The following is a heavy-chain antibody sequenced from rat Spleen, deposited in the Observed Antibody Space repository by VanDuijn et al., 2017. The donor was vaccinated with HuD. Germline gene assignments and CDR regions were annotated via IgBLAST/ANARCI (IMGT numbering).Heavy chain of an antibody. J-gene: IGHJ3*01. D-gene: IGHD1-1*01. CDR2: ISYEGDNS. CDR1: GFTFSDYY. CDR3: ARHSLNYYISYPNWFVY. V-gene: IGHV5-22*01. Sequence: EVQLVESGGGFVQPGRSLKLSCAASGFTFSDYYMAWVRQAPKKGLEWVASISYEGDNSYYGDSVKGRFTISRDNARSTLYLQMNSLRSEDTATYYCARHSLNYYISYPNWFVYWGQGTLVTVSS.